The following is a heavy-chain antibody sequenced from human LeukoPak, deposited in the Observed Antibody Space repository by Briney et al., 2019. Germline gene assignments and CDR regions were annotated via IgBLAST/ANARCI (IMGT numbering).Heavy chain of an antibody. J-gene: IGHJ5*02. D-gene: IGHD3-9*01. CDR3: ARGITIFNWFDP. CDR1: GGTFSSYA. CDR2: IIPIFGTA. V-gene: IGHV1-69*05. Sequence: ASVKVSCKAFGGTFSSYAISWVRQAPGQGLEWMGGIIPIFGTANYAQKFQGRVTITTDESTSTAYMELSSLRSEDTAVYYCARGITIFNWFDPWGQGTLVTVSS.